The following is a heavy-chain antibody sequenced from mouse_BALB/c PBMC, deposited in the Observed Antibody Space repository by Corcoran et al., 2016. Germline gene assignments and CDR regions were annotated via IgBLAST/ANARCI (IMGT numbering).Heavy chain of an antibody. Sequence: QIQLVQSGPELKKPGGTVKISCKASGYTFTNYGMNWVKQAPGKGLKWMGWINTYTGEPTYADDFKGRFAFSLETSASTAYLQINNLKNEDTATYFCARGGNYWYFDVWGAGTTVTVSS. CDR1: GYTFTNYG. V-gene: IGHV9-3-1*01. J-gene: IGHJ1*01. CDR3: ARGGNYWYFDV. D-gene: IGHD2-1*01. CDR2: INTYTGEP.